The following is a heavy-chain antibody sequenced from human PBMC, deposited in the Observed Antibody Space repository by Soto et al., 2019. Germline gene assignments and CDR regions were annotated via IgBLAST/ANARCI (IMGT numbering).Heavy chain of an antibody. CDR3: ARGASIVVPGTSFDY. D-gene: IGHD6-19*01. V-gene: IGHV3-30*04. Sequence: QVQLVESGGGVVQPGRSLRLSCAASGFTFSSHSMHWVRQAPGKGLEWVAGIAFDGSYKYYADSVKGRFTISRDNSTNTLYMQMNSLRPDDTAVYYCARGASIVVPGTSFDYWGQGTLVTVSS. CDR2: IAFDGSYK. J-gene: IGHJ4*02. CDR1: GFTFSSHS.